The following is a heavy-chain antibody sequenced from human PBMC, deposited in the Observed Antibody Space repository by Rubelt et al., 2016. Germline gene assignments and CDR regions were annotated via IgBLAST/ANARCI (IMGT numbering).Heavy chain of an antibody. D-gene: IGHD3-10*01. CDR2: IDSSGSKT. J-gene: IGHJ4*02. Sequence: EVQLLESGGGLVQPGGSLRLSCAASGFSFSTNVMAWVRQAPGKGLECLSSIDSSGSKTYYADSVKGRFTVSRDNSENTLSLQMNSLRVEDTAIYYCSQIGNDYWGQGILVTVSS. V-gene: IGHV3-23*05. CDR1: GFSFSTNV. CDR3: SQIGNDY.